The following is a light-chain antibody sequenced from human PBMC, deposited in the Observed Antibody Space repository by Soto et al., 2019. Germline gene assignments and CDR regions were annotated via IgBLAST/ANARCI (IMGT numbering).Light chain of an antibody. Sequence: DVQMTQSPSSLSAFVGDRVTITCRASQSISSWLAWYQQKPGKAPKLLIYKASSLESGVPSRFSGSGSGTEFTLTISSLQPDDFATYYCQQYNSSSGTFGPGTKVDIK. J-gene: IGKJ3*01. CDR2: KAS. CDR3: QQYNSSSGT. CDR1: QSISSW. V-gene: IGKV1-5*03.